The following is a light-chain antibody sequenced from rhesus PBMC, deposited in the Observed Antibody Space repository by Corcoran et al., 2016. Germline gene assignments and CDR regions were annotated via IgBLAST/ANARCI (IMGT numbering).Light chain of an antibody. J-gene: IGKJ4*01. V-gene: IGKV1S14*01. CDR2: YAS. Sequence: DIQMTQSPSSLSASVGDRVTITGRASQSISNYLNWYQQNPGKAPKPLINYASNLESGVPSRFSGSGSGTDFTLTISSLQPEDFTIYYCQQHYLSPPTFGGGTKVEIK. CDR3: QQHYLSPPT. CDR1: QSISNY.